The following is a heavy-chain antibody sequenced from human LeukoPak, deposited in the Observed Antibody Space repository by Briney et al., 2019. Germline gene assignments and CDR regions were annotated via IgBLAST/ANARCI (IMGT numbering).Heavy chain of an antibody. CDR2: ISSGSSTI. Sequence: GGSLRLSCAASGFTFNIYEMNWVRQAPGKGLEWVSYISSGSSTIYYADSVKGRFTISRDNAKNSLYLQMNSLRDEDTAVYYCARDQVLVRATLDYWGQGTLVTVSS. CDR1: GFTFNIYE. J-gene: IGHJ4*02. V-gene: IGHV3-48*03. CDR3: ARDQVLVRATLDY. D-gene: IGHD3-10*01.